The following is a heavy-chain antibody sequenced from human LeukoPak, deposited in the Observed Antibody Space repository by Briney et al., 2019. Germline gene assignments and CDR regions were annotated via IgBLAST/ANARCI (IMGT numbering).Heavy chain of an antibody. J-gene: IGHJ5*02. Sequence: GGSLRLSCAASGFTFSSYGMHWVRQAPGKGLEWVSSISSSGNAINYADSVKGRFTISRDNANNSLSLQMSSLRAEDTAVYYCARHDVAWNDVYWFDPWGQGTLVTVSS. V-gene: IGHV3-21*01. CDR3: ARHDVAWNDVYWFDP. CDR2: ISSSGNAI. CDR1: GFTFSSYG. D-gene: IGHD1-1*01.